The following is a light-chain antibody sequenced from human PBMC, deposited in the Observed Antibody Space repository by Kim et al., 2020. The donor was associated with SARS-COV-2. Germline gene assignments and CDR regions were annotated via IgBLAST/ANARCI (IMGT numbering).Light chain of an antibody. CDR3: SSYTSSSTL. J-gene: IGLJ2*01. Sequence: PGQSITISCTGTSSDLGDYNYVSWYQQHPGKAPQLIISDVTKRPSGVSNRFSGSKSAYTASLTISGLQAEDEAYYYCSSYTSSSTLFGGGTQLTVL. V-gene: IGLV2-14*03. CDR2: DVT. CDR1: SSDLGDYNY.